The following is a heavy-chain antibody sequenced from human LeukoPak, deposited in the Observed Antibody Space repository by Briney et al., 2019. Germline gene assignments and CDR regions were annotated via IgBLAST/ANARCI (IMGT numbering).Heavy chain of an antibody. CDR2: INPNSGGT. J-gene: IGHJ4*02. CDR1: GYTFTGYY. V-gene: IGHV1-2*02. CDR3: ARDKPIAARPLWF. D-gene: IGHD6-6*01. Sequence: GASVKVSCKASGYTFTGYYMHWVRQAPGQGLEWMGWINPNSGGTNYAQKFQGRVTMTRDTSISTAYMELSRLRSDDTAVYYCARDKPIAARPLWFWGQGTLVTVSS.